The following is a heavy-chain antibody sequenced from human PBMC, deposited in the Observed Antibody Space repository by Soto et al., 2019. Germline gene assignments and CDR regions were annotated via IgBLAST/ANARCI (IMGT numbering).Heavy chain of an antibody. CDR3: AKDHRHDFRSGNKHYGMAV. V-gene: IGHV3-30*18. CDR1: GFTFSSYG. CDR2: ISYDGSNK. J-gene: IGHJ6*02. Sequence: QVQLVESGGGVVQPGRSLRLSCAASGFTFSSYGMHWVRQAPGKGLEWVAVISYDGSNKYYADSVKGRFTISRDNSKNTLYLQMNSLRAEDTAVYYCAKDHRHDFRSGNKHYGMAVWGQGNRVTVSS. D-gene: IGHD3-3*01.